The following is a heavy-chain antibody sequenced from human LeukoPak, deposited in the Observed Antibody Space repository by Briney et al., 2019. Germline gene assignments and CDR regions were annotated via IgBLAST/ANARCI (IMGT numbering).Heavy chain of an antibody. CDR3: ARALDGDGYDY. CDR1: GFTVSSNY. J-gene: IGHJ4*02. CDR2: IYSGGST. V-gene: IGHV3-53*01. Sequence: PGGSLRLSCAASGFTVSSNYMSWVRQAPGKGLEWVSVIYSGGSTYYADSVKGRFTISRDNSKNTLYLQMNSLRAEDTAVYYCARALDGDGYDYWGQGTLVTVSS. D-gene: IGHD5-24*01.